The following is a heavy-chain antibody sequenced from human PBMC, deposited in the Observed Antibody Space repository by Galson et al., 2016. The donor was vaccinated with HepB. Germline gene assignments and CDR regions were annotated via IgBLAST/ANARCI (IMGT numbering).Heavy chain of an antibody. CDR1: GVSITSDGYS. CDR3: ARQHRGGPSDY. D-gene: IGHD5-24*01. J-gene: IGHJ4*02. V-gene: IGHV4-30-2*01. Sequence: TLSLTCAVSGVSITSDGYSWTWVRQPPGKGLEWIGYIDHSGSTDYNPSLKSRVTISVDRSRNQFSLRLTSVTAADTALYYCARQHRGGPSDYWGQGILVIVTS. CDR2: IDHSGST.